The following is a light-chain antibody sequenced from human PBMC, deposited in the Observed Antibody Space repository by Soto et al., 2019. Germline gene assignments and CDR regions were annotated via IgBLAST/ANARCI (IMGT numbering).Light chain of an antibody. V-gene: IGKV1-27*01. J-gene: IGKJ3*01. CDR3: QKYNGGPVT. Sequence: DIQLTQSPSSLSASVGDRVTLSCRASQGISNYLAWYQQKPGKVPKLLIYDASTLPTGVPSRFSGSGSGTDFTLTISSLQPEDFATYYCQKYNGGPVTFGRGTKVDIK. CDR2: DAS. CDR1: QGISNY.